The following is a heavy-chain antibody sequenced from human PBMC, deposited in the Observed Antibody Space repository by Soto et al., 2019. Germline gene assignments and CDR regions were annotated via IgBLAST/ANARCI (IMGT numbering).Heavy chain of an antibody. D-gene: IGHD2-2*01. CDR3: ATDRGWGRDNVVVPPASMFRFDP. Sequence: ASVKVSCKVSGYTLTELSMHWVRQAPGKGLEWMGGFDPEDGETIYAQKFQGRVTMTEDTSTDTAYMELSSLRSEDTAVYYCATDRGWGRDNVVVPPASMFRFDPWG. V-gene: IGHV1-24*01. CDR1: GYTLTELS. CDR2: FDPEDGET. J-gene: IGHJ5*02.